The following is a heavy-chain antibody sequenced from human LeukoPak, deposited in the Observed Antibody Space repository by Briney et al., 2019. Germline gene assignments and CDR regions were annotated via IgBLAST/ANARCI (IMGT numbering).Heavy chain of an antibody. D-gene: IGHD3-10*01. CDR1: GFTFSNAW. CDR3: ARDYGSGSAFDY. J-gene: IGHJ4*02. Sequence: PGGSLRLXCAASGFTFSNAWMSWVRQAPGEGLEWVANIKQDGSEKYYVDSVKGRFTISRDNAKNSLYLQMNSLRAEDTAVYYCARDYGSGSAFDYWGQGTLVTVSS. V-gene: IGHV3-7*01. CDR2: IKQDGSEK.